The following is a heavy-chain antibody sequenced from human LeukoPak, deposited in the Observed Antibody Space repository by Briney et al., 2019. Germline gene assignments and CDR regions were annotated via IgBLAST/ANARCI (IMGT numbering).Heavy chain of an antibody. CDR3: ASGRNILTGYYTADY. Sequence: GGSLRLSCAASGFTVSSNYMSWVRQAPGKGLEWVSVICSGGSTYYADSVKGRSTISRDNSKNTLYLQMNSLRAEDTAVYYCASGRNILTGYYTADYWGQGTLVTVSS. CDR1: GFTVSSNY. D-gene: IGHD3-9*01. J-gene: IGHJ4*02. V-gene: IGHV3-53*01. CDR2: ICSGGST.